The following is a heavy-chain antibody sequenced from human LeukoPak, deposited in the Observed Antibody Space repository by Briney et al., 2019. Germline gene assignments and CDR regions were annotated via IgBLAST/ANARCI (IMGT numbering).Heavy chain of an antibody. J-gene: IGHJ4*02. CDR3: AREENGISVDY. CDR2: IYHSGST. V-gene: IGHV4-38-2*02. Sequence: SETLSLTCVVSGYSISSGYYWGWIRQPPGKGLEWIGSIYHSGSTYYNPSLKSRVTISVDTSKNQFSLKLSSVTAADTAVYYCAREENGISVDYWGQGTLVTVSS. CDR1: GYSISSGYY. D-gene: IGHD1-26*01.